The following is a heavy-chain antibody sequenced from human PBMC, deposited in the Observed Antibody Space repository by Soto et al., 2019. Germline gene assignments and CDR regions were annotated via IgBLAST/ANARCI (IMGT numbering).Heavy chain of an antibody. CDR2: IYYSGST. D-gene: IGHD3-3*01. CDR3: ARVCEMEWLLLSANWFDP. V-gene: IGHV4-31*03. Sequence: SETLSLTCTVSGGSISSGGYYWSWIRQHPGKGLEWIGYIYYSGSTYYNPSLKSRVTISVDTSKNQFSLKLSSVTAADTAVYYCARVCEMEWLLLSANWFDPWGQGTLVTVSS. CDR1: GGSISSGGYY. J-gene: IGHJ5*02.